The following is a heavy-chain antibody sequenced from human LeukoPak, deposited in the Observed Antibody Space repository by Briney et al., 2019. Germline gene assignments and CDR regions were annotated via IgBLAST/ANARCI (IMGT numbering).Heavy chain of an antibody. CDR2: ICGSGGST. J-gene: IGHJ6*02. D-gene: IGHD3-10*01. CDR3: AKDRPGYYGSGSYRYDYYYGMDV. CDR1: GFTFSSYA. V-gene: IGHV3-23*01. Sequence: GGSLRLSCAASGFTFSSYAMNLVRQAPGTGMEWVSAICGSGGSTYYADSVKGRFTISRDNTKNTLYLQMHSLRAEDTAVYYCAKDRPGYYGSGSYRYDYYYGMDVWGQGTTVTVSS.